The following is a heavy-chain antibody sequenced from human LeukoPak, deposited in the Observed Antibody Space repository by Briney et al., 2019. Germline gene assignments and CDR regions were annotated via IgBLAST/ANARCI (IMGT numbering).Heavy chain of an antibody. CDR1: GGSFSGYY. CDR2: INHSGST. V-gene: IGHV4-34*01. Sequence: SXXLSLTCAVYGGSFSGYYWSWIRQPPGKGLEWIGEINHSGSTNYNPSLKSRVTISVDTSKNQFSLKLSSVTAADTAVYYCARGQRRAAAGTRAYYFDYWGQGTLVTVSS. J-gene: IGHJ4*02. CDR3: ARGQRRAAAGTRAYYFDY. D-gene: IGHD6-13*01.